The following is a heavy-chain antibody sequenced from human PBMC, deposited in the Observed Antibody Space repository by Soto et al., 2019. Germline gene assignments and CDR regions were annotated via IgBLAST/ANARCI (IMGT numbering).Heavy chain of an antibody. Sequence: GGSLRLSCAASGFTFSSYAMSWVRQAPGKGLEWVSAISGSGGSTYYADSVKGRFTISRDNSKNTLYLQMNSLRAEDTAVYYCAKREDLQLWLPRIDYWGQGTLVTVSS. D-gene: IGHD5-18*01. J-gene: IGHJ4*02. CDR3: AKREDLQLWLPRIDY. CDR1: GFTFSSYA. CDR2: ISGSGGST. V-gene: IGHV3-23*01.